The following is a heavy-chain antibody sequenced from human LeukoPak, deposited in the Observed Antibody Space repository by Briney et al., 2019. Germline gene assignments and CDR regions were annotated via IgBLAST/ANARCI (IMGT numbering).Heavy chain of an antibody. J-gene: IGHJ3*02. Sequence: GGSLRLSCAASGFTFSSYWTSWVRQAPGKGLEWVANIKQDGSEKYYVDSVKGRFTISRDNAKNSLYPQMNSLRAEDTAVYYCARARTRYSGSYGGAFDIWGQGTMVTVSS. CDR3: ARARTRYSGSYGGAFDI. CDR2: IKQDGSEK. D-gene: IGHD1-26*01. V-gene: IGHV3-7*01. CDR1: GFTFSSYW.